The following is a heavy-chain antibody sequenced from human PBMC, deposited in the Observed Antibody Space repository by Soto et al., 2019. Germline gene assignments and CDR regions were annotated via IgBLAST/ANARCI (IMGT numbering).Heavy chain of an antibody. CDR3: TTDSYSTMIVVRFDY. CDR1: GFTFSSYV. Sequence: GGSLRLSCAASGFTFSSYVMSWVRQAPGKGLEWVSSISSSSSYIYYADSVKGRFTISRDNAKNSLYLQMNSLKTEDTGIYYCTTDSYSTMIVVRFDYWGHGTLVTVSS. J-gene: IGHJ4*01. D-gene: IGHD3-22*01. V-gene: IGHV3-21*03. CDR2: ISSSSSYI.